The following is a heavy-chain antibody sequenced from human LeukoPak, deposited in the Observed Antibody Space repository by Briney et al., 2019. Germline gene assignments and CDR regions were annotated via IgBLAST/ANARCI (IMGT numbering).Heavy chain of an antibody. Sequence: SETLSLTCAVYGGSFSGYYWSWIRQPPGKGLEWIGEINNSGSTNYHPSLKSRVTISVDTSKNQFSLKLSSVTAADTAVYYCARAPVLRYFDWFSNWFDPWGQGTLVTVSS. CDR1: GGSFSGYY. CDR2: INNSGST. V-gene: IGHV4-34*01. D-gene: IGHD3-9*01. CDR3: ARAPVLRYFDWFSNWFDP. J-gene: IGHJ5*02.